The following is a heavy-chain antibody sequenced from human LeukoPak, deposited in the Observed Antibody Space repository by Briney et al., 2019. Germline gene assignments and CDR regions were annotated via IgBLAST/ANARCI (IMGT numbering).Heavy chain of an antibody. CDR1: GITFSSYE. Sequence: PGGSLRLSCAASGITFSSYEMNWVRQAPGKGLEWISHITSGGTTIYYADSVKGRFTISRDNAKKSLYLQMNSLRAEDTAVYYCASGFSLHYWGQGTLVTVSS. CDR2: ITSGGTTI. V-gene: IGHV3-48*03. D-gene: IGHD3-16*01. CDR3: ASGFSLHY. J-gene: IGHJ4*02.